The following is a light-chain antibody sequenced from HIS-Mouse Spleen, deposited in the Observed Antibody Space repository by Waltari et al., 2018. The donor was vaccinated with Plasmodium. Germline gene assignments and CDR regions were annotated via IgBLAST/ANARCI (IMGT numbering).Light chain of an antibody. V-gene: IGLV3-1*01. J-gene: IGLJ2*01. CDR1: KLGYKY. Sequence: SYELTQPPSVSVSPGQTASITCSGDKLGYKYACWYQQKPGQSPVLGIYQDSKRPSGLPERFSGSNSGNTATLTISGTQAMDEADYYCQAWDSSTVVFGGGTKLTVL. CDR2: QDS. CDR3: QAWDSSTVV.